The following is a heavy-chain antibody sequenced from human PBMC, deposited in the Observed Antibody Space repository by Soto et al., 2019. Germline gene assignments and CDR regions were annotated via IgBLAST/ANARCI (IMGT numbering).Heavy chain of an antibody. J-gene: IGHJ4*02. D-gene: IGHD3-22*01. Sequence: PGGSLRLSCAASGFTFSTYTMNWVRQAPGKGLEWVSSMTGSGSFIYYADSVKGRFTISRDNAKNSLYLQMSSLRVDDTAVYYCARDLSRGITMIGLEIHYWGQGTQVTVSS. CDR1: GFTFSTYT. V-gene: IGHV3-21*01. CDR3: ARDLSRGITMIGLEIHY. CDR2: MTGSGSFI.